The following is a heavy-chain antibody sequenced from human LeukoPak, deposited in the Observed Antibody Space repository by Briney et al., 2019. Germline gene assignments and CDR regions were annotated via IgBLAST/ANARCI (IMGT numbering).Heavy chain of an antibody. CDR2: INPNSGGT. CDR3: ATGDYYDSTGQNAFDI. J-gene: IGHJ3*02. Sequence: ASVKVSCKASGYTFIGYYMHWVRQAPGQGLEWMGWINPNSGGTNYAQKFQGRVTMTRDTSISTAYMELSRLRSDDTAVYYCATGDYYDSTGQNAFDIWGQGTMVTVSS. CDR1: GYTFIGYY. D-gene: IGHD3-22*01. V-gene: IGHV1-2*02.